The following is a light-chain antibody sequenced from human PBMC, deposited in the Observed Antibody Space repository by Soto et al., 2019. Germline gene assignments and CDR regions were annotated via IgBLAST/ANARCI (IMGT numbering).Light chain of an antibody. V-gene: IGKV3-20*01. CDR2: VAS. Sequence: EIVLTQSPGTLSLSPGERVTLSCRGSQSVSAGYLAWYQQRPGQAPRLLIYVASYRAPGISDRFRGSGSGTDFTLTISRLEPEDFAVYYCQQNDSSPSWTFGQGTKVDIK. J-gene: IGKJ1*01. CDR1: QSVSAGY. CDR3: QQNDSSPSWT.